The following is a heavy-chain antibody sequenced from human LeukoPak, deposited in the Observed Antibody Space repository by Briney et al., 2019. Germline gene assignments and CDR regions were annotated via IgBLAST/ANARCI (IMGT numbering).Heavy chain of an antibody. CDR2: IYTSGST. J-gene: IGHJ4*02. CDR3: ASGSGWYREYYFDY. D-gene: IGHD6-19*01. V-gene: IGHV4-4*07. Sequence: SETLSLTCTVSGGSISSYYWSWIRQPAGKGLEWIGRIYTSGSTNYNPSLKSRVTMSVDTPKNQFSLKLSSVTAADTAVYYCASGSGWYREYYFDYWGQGTLVTVSS. CDR1: GGSISSYY.